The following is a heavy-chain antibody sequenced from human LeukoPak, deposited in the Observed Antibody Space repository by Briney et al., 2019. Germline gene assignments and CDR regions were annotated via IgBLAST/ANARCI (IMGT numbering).Heavy chain of an antibody. V-gene: IGHV3-23*01. CDR2: LSGTGDST. Sequence: GGSLRLSCAASGFTFSIYAMSWVRQAPGKGLEWVSTLSGTGDSTYYADSVKGRFTISRDNSKNTLYLQMNSLRAEDTAVYYCAKEYYDSSEDAFDIWGQGTMVTVSS. CDR1: GFTFSIYA. CDR3: AKEYYDSSEDAFDI. J-gene: IGHJ3*02. D-gene: IGHD3-22*01.